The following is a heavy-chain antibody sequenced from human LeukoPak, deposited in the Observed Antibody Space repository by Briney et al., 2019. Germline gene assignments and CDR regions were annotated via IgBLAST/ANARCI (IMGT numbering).Heavy chain of an antibody. Sequence: SQTLSLTCAISGDSVSSNSAAWTWIRQSPSRGLEWLGRTYYRSKWYNDYAVSVKSRITINPDTSKNQFSLQLNSVTPEDTAVYYCGTGNDAFDIWGQGTMVTVPS. V-gene: IGHV6-1*01. CDR3: GTGNDAFDI. CDR2: TYYRSKWYN. D-gene: IGHD1-1*01. J-gene: IGHJ3*02. CDR1: GDSVSSNSAA.